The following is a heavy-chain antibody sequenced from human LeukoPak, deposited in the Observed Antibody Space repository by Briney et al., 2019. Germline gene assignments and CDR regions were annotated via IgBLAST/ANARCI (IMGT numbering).Heavy chain of an antibody. CDR3: ARQEAAEPDDYGDYLDAFDI. D-gene: IGHD4-17*01. V-gene: IGHV1-18*01. J-gene: IGHJ3*02. CDR2: ISAYNGNT. Sequence: ASVKVSCKASGYTFTSYGISWVRQAPGQGLEWMGWISAYNGNTNYAQKLQGRVTMTTDTSTSTAYMELRSLRSDDTAVYYCARQEAAEPDDYGDYLDAFDIWGQGTMVTVSS. CDR1: GYTFTSYG.